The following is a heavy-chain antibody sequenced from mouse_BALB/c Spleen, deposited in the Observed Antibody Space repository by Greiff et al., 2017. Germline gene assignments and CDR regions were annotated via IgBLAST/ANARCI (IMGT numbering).Heavy chain of an antibody. J-gene: IGHJ3*01. CDR3: ARGRYGNYLFAY. V-gene: IGHV1-7*01. CDR1: GYTFTSYW. D-gene: IGHD2-10*02. Sequence: QVQLQQSGAELAKPGASVKMSCKASGYTFTSYWMHWVKQRPGQGLEWIGYINPSTGYTEYNQKFKDKATLTADKSSSTAYMQLRSLTSEDSAVYYCARGRYGNYLFAYWGQGTLVTVSA. CDR2: INPSTGYT.